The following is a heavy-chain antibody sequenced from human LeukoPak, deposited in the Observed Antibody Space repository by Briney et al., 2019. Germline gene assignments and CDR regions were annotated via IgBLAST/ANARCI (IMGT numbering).Heavy chain of an antibody. CDR2: TYTSGST. J-gene: IGHJ4*02. Sequence: PSETLSLTCTVSGGSISSGSYYWSWIRQPAGKGLEWIGRTYTSGSTNYNPSLKSRVTISVDTSKNQFSLKLSSVTAADTAVYYCARGPVAGNFDYWGQGTLVTVSS. V-gene: IGHV4-61*02. D-gene: IGHD6-19*01. CDR3: ARGPVAGNFDY. CDR1: GGSISSGSYY.